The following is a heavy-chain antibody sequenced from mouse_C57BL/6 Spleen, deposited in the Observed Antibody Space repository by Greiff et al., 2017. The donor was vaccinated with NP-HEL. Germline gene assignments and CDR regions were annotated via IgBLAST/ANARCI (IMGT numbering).Heavy chain of an antibody. D-gene: IGHD1-1*01. CDR3: ARQDYYGSSFYAMDY. J-gene: IGHJ4*01. V-gene: IGHV5-6*01. CDR1: GFTFSSYG. Sequence: DVHLVESGGDLVKPGGSLKLSCAASGFTFSSYGMSWVRQTPDKRLEWVATISSGGSYTYYPDSVKGRFTISRDNAKNTLYLQMSSLKSEDTAMYYCARQDYYGSSFYAMDYWGQGTSVTVSS. CDR2: ISSGGSYT.